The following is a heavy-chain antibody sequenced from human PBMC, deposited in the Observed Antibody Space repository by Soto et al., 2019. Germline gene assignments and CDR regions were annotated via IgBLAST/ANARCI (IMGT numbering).Heavy chain of an antibody. CDR2: ISGSGGST. J-gene: IGHJ4*02. CDR1: GFTFSSYA. V-gene: IGHV3-23*01. Sequence: PGGSLRLSCAASGFTFSSYAMSWVRQAPGKGLEWVSAISGSGGSTYYADSVKGRFTISRDNSKNTLYLQMNSLRAEDTAVYYCAKSTGIAVAGTVAYWGQGTLVTVSS. CDR3: AKSTGIAVAGTVAY. D-gene: IGHD6-19*01.